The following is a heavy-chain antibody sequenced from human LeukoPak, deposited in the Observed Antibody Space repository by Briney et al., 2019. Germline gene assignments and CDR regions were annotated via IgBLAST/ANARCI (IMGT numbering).Heavy chain of an antibody. D-gene: IGHD1-14*01. Sequence: GGSLRLSCAASGFSFSRYDLSWVRQAPGKGLECVSTISRTVTTTYYADSVKGRFTISRDNSKSTLYLQMNSLRAEDTAVYYCAKDSRNLPFDYWGQGTLVTVSS. CDR2: ISRTVTTT. J-gene: IGHJ4*02. CDR1: GFSFSRYD. CDR3: AKDSRNLPFDY. V-gene: IGHV3-23*01.